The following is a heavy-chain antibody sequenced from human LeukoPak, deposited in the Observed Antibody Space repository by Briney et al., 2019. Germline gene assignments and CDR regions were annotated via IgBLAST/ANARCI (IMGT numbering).Heavy chain of an antibody. CDR1: GFTFSDYY. Sequence: PGGSLRLSCAASGFTFSDYYMSWIRQAPGKGLEWVSFISSGSHTIYHAGSVKGRFTVSRDNAKNSLYLQINNPRVEDTAVYYCARGALLAGMDVWGQGTTVTVSS. J-gene: IGHJ6*02. V-gene: IGHV3-11*01. D-gene: IGHD2-15*01. CDR3: ARGALLAGMDV. CDR2: ISSGSHTI.